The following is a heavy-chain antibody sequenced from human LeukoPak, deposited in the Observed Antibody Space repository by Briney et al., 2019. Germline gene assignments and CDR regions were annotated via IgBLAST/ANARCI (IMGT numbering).Heavy chain of an antibody. CDR2: ISYDGSNR. V-gene: IGHV3-30*04. Sequence: GRSLRLSCAASGFTFSSYAMHWVRQAPGKGLEWVAVISYDGSNRYYADSVKGRFTISRDNSKNTLYLQMNSLRAEDTAVYYCARGGIVVVPAAHEPDYWGQGTLVTVSS. J-gene: IGHJ4*02. CDR1: GFTFSSYA. CDR3: ARGGIVVVPAAHEPDY. D-gene: IGHD2-2*01.